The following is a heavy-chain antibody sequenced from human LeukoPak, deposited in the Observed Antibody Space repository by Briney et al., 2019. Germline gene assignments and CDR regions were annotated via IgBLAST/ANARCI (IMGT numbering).Heavy chain of an antibody. CDR1: GGTFSSYA. Sequence: SVKVSCKASGGTFSSYAISWVRQAPGQGLEWMGRIIPILGIANYAQKFQGRVTITADKSTSTAYMELSSLRSEDTAVYYCARGLSIAAPNDAFDIWGQGTMVTVSS. D-gene: IGHD6-6*01. CDR3: ARGLSIAAPNDAFDI. CDR2: IIPILGIA. V-gene: IGHV1-69*04. J-gene: IGHJ3*02.